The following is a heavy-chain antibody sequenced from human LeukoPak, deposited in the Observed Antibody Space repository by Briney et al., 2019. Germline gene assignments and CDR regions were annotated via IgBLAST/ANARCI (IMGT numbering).Heavy chain of an antibody. V-gene: IGHV4-38-2*02. J-gene: IGHJ6*03. D-gene: IGHD1-14*01. CDR2: IYHSGST. CDR3: ATESNPEYYYYYMDV. CDR1: GYSISSGYY. Sequence: PSETLSLTCTVSGYSISSGYYWGWIRQPPGKGLEWIGSIYHSGSTYYNPTLKSRVTISVDTSKNQFSLKLSSVTAADTAVYYCATESNPEYYYYYMDVWGKGTTVTVSS.